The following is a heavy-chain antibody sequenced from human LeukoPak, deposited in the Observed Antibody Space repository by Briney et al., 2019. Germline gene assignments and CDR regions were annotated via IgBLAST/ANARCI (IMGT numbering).Heavy chain of an antibody. V-gene: IGHV4-61*05. Sequence: PSETLSLTCAVSGVSINVSITRHYWGWIRQSPGKGLEWIGYIYYSGSTSYNPSLKSRVTISVDTSKNQFSLKLSSVTAADTAVYYCARHLDSSGYSSRFGGFDPWGQGTLVTVSS. CDR3: ARHLDSSGYSSRFGGFDP. CDR1: GVSINVSITRHY. D-gene: IGHD3-22*01. CDR2: IYYSGST. J-gene: IGHJ5*02.